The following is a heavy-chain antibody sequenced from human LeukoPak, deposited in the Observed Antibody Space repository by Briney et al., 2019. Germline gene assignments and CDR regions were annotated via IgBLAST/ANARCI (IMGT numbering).Heavy chain of an antibody. Sequence: ASVKVSCKASGGTFSSYTISWVRQAPGQGLEWMGRIIPILGIANYAQKFQGRVTITADKSTSTAYMELSSLRSEDTAAYYCARSPLGVVTAPQPYYFDYWGQGTLVTVSS. CDR3: ARSPLGVVTAPQPYYFDY. CDR1: GGTFSSYT. J-gene: IGHJ4*02. V-gene: IGHV1-69*02. D-gene: IGHD2-21*02. CDR2: IIPILGIA.